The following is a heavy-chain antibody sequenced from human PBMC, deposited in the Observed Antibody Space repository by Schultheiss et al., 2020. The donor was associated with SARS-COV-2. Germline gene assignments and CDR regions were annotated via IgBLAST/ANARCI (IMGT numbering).Heavy chain of an antibody. CDR2: IYSSGSS. Sequence: SETLSLTCTVSGGSINSYYWSWIRQPAGEGLEWIGRIYSSGSSSYNPSLKSRVTISVDTSKNQFSLKLSSVTAADTAVYYCAREATKFYGMDVWGQGTTVTVSS. CDR3: AREATKFYGMDV. J-gene: IGHJ6*02. D-gene: IGHD1-26*01. V-gene: IGHV4-4*07. CDR1: GGSINSYY.